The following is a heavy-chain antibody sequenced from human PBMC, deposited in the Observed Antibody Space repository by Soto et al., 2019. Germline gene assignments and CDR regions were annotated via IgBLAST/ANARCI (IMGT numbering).Heavy chain of an antibody. D-gene: IGHD4-17*01. CDR3: ATRAPIDGDPY. Sequence: QVQLQESGPGLVKPSETLSLTCDVSGDSISSPTWWTWVRQPPGKGLEWIGEVYHSGSTNYNSPLKSRVTISVDKSKNQFSLRLTSVTAADTAVYYCATRAPIDGDPYWGQGTLVTVSS. CDR2: VYHSGST. V-gene: IGHV4-4*02. CDR1: GDSISSPTW. J-gene: IGHJ4*02.